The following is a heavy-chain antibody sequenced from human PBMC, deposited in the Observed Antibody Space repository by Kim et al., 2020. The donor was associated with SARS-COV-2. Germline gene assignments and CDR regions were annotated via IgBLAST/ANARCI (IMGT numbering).Heavy chain of an antibody. Sequence: GGSLRLSCVASAFTFKTYAMSWVRQAPGKGLEWVSSIYSDSSGPFYADSVKGRFTISRDNSKSTLYLQMNSLTADDTALYYCARAGLDGHFYVGYFDYWGRGTLVTVSS. D-gene: IGHD3-10*02. J-gene: IGHJ4*02. CDR2: IYSDSSGP. V-gene: IGHV3-23*03. CDR3: ARAGLDGHFYVGYFDY. CDR1: AFTFKTYA.